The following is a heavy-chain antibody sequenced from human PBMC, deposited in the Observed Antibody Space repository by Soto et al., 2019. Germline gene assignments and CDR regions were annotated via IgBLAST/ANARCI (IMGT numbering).Heavy chain of an antibody. CDR3: ARAPITMVRETSPHNWFDP. Sequence: QVQLVQSGAEVKKPGASVKVSCKASGYTFTSYDINWVRQATGQGLEWMGWMNPNSGNTGYAQKFQGRVTMTRNTSISTAYMELSSLRSEDTAVYYCARAPITMVRETSPHNWFDPWGQGTLVTVSS. D-gene: IGHD3-10*01. CDR2: MNPNSGNT. J-gene: IGHJ5*02. V-gene: IGHV1-8*01. CDR1: GYTFTSYD.